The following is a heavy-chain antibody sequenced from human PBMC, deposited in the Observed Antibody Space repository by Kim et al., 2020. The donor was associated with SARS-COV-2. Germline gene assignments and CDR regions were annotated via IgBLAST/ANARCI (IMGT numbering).Heavy chain of an antibody. Sequence: ASVKVSCKASGYTFTSYYMHWVRQAPGQELEWMGIINPSGGSTSYAQKFQGRVTMTRDTSTSTVYMELSSLRSEDTAVYYCARDLRYFDWLTPLAGMDVWGQGTTVTVSS. J-gene: IGHJ6*02. CDR1: GYTFTSYY. V-gene: IGHV1-46*01. D-gene: IGHD3-9*01. CDR2: INPSGGST. CDR3: ARDLRYFDWLTPLAGMDV.